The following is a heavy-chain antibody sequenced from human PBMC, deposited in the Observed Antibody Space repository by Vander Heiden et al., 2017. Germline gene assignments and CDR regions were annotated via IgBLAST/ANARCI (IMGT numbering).Heavy chain of an antibody. J-gene: IGHJ2*01. CDR1: GFSLSNARMG. CDR3: ARSPTYYYDSSGYYYDWYFDL. Sequence: QVTLKESGPVLLKPTETLTLTCTVSGFSLSNARMGVSWIRRPPGKARELLAHILSNDEKSYSTSLKSRLTIAKDTSKSQVVLTMTTMDPVDTATYYCARSPTYYYDSSGYYYDWYFDLWGRGTLVTVSS. CDR2: ILSNDEK. D-gene: IGHD3-22*01. V-gene: IGHV2-26*01.